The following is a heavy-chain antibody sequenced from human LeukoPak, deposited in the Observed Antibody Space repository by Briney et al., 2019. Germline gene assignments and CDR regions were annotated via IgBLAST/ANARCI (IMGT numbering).Heavy chain of an antibody. CDR2: ISSSSSYI. D-gene: IGHD4-17*01. CDR1: GFTFSSYS. J-gene: IGHJ4*02. V-gene: IGHV3-21*01. Sequence: GGSLRLSCAASGFTFSSYSMNWVRQAPGKGLEWVSSISSSSSYIYYADSVKGRFTISRDNAKNSLYLQMNSLRAEDTAVYYCARGPKGFPDDYGDYVVFWGQGTLATVSS. CDR3: ARGPKGFPDDYGDYVVF.